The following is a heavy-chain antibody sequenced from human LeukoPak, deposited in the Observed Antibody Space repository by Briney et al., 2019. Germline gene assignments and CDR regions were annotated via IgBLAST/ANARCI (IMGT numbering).Heavy chain of an antibody. V-gene: IGHV3-23*01. CDR2: ISGSGGST. Sequence: GGSLTLSCAASGLFVTHNYMSWVRQAPGKGLEWVSAISGSGGSTYYADSVKGRFTISRDNSKNTLYLQMNSLRAEDTAVYYCAKRPPFVVVPAAIGYWGQGTLVTVSS. D-gene: IGHD2-2*02. J-gene: IGHJ4*02. CDR1: GLFVTHNY. CDR3: AKRPPFVVVPAAIGY.